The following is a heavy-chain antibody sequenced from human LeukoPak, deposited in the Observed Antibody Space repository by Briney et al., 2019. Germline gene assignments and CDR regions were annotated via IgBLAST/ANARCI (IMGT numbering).Heavy chain of an antibody. CDR2: INHSGST. Sequence: SETLSLTCAVYGGSFSGYYWSWVRQPPGKGLEWSGEINHSGSTNYNPSLTSRVTISVDTSKNQFSLKLSSVTAADTAVYYCARRPITMVRGARKPYYYYGMDVWGKGTTVTVSS. CDR3: ARRPITMVRGARKPYYYYGMDV. D-gene: IGHD3-10*01. CDR1: GGSFSGYY. J-gene: IGHJ6*04. V-gene: IGHV4-34*01.